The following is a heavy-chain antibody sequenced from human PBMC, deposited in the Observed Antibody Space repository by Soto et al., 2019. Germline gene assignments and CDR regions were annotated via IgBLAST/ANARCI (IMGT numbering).Heavy chain of an antibody. CDR1: GGSFSGYY. CDR3: ARRGYHLYYYDSSGYYRPFDY. J-gene: IGHJ4*02. Sequence: PSDTLSLTYAVYGGSFSGYYWSWIRQPPGKGLEWIGEINHSGSTNYNPSLKSRVTISVDTSKNQFSLKLSSVTAADTAVYYCARRGYHLYYYDSSGYYRPFDYWGQGTLVT. V-gene: IGHV4-34*01. D-gene: IGHD3-22*01. CDR2: INHSGST.